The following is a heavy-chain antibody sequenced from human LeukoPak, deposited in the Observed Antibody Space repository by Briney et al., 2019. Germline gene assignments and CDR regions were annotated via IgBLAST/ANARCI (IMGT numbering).Heavy chain of an antibody. CDR3: SYYDSSGLFDY. V-gene: IGHV3-30*03. D-gene: IGHD3-22*01. CDR2: ISYDGSSK. CDR1: GFTFSSYG. Sequence: QPGRSLRLSCAASGFTFSSYGMHWVRQAPGKGLEWVAVISYDGSSKYYADSVKGRFTISRDNSKNTLYLQMNSLRAEDTAVYYCSYYDSSGLFDYWGQGTLVTVSS. J-gene: IGHJ4*02.